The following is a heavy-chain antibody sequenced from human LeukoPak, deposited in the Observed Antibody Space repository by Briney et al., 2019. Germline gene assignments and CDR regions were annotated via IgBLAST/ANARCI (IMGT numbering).Heavy chain of an antibody. CDR2: INPSGGRT. J-gene: IGHJ6*03. CDR3: ARGARGTPAATDYYYYYMDV. D-gene: IGHD2-2*01. V-gene: IGHV1-46*01. CDR1: GYVFTSYY. Sequence: ASVKVSCKASGYVFTSYYIHWMRQAPGQGLEWMGKINPSGGRTNYAQKFQDRVTMTRDTSISTAYMELSRLRSDDTAVYYCARGARGTPAATDYYYYYMDVWGKGTTVTVSS.